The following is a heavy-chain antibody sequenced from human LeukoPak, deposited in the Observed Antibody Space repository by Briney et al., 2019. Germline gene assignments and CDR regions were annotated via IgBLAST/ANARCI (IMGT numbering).Heavy chain of an antibody. Sequence: SETPSLTCAVSGGSISSYYWSWIRQPPGKGLEWIGYIYYSGSTNYNPSLKSRVTISVDTSKNQFSLKLSAVTAAATAVYYCARDQGYSGYWGQGTLVTVSS. CDR2: IYYSGST. J-gene: IGHJ4*02. CDR1: GGSISSYY. V-gene: IGHV4-59*01. D-gene: IGHD5-12*01. CDR3: ARDQGYSGY.